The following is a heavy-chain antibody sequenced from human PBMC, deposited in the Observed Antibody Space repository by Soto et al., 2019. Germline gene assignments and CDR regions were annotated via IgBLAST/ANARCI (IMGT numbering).Heavy chain of an antibody. V-gene: IGHV4-31*03. D-gene: IGHD2-8*02. CDR2: IHNSGST. CDR3: ARDKITGLFDY. CDR1: GGSISSGAYY. Sequence: SETLSLTCTVSGGSISSGAYYWTWIRQLPGKGLEWIGNIHNSGSTYYNPSLKSRLTISVDTSKNQFSLKLTSVTAADTAVYYCARDKITGLFDYWGQGTLVTVSS. J-gene: IGHJ4*02.